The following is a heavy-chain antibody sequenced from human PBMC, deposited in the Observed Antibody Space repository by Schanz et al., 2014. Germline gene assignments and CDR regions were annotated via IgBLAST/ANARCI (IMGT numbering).Heavy chain of an antibody. CDR3: ATIPRGNIYGYFDY. Sequence: QVQLQESGPGLVKPSETLSLTCNVSGDSIRSYYWSWIRQPPGKGLEWIAYLLSSERAKYNPSLDRRSALSLDTSKRQFSLLQRYVTAADTAVYYCATIPRGNIYGYFDYWGQGSLVTVSS. J-gene: IGHJ4*02. CDR1: GDSIRSYY. D-gene: IGHD5-18*01. CDR2: LLSSERA. V-gene: IGHV4-4*08.